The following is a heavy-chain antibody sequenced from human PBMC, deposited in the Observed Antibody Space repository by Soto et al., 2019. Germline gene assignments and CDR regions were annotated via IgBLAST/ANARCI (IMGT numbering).Heavy chain of an antibody. CDR3: AGGRYCSSTSCYRGDYYDMDV. CDR1: GYTFTSYD. Sequence: ASVKDSCKASGYTFTSYDINWVRQATGKGLEWMGWMNPNSGNTGYAQKFQGRVTMTRNTSISTAYMELSRLRSEDTAVYYCAGGRYCSSTSCYRGDYYDMDVWGQWTTVTVAS. D-gene: IGHD2-2*01. CDR2: MNPNSGNT. J-gene: IGHJ6*02. V-gene: IGHV1-8*01.